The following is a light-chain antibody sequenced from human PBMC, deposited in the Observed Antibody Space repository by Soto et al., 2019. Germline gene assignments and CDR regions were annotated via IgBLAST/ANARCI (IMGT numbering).Light chain of an antibody. CDR1: QGIGSA. CDR2: DAS. CDR3: QQFNV. V-gene: IGKV1-13*02. J-gene: IGKJ4*01. Sequence: AIQLTQSPSSLSASVGDRVTITCRASQGIGSALAWYQQKPGKAPKLLIYDASSLESGVPSRFSGSGSGTDFTLTISSLQSEDFATYYCQQFNVFGGGTKVDIK.